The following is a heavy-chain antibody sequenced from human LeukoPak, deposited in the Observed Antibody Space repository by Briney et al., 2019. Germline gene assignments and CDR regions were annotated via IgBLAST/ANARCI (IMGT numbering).Heavy chain of an antibody. CDR1: GYTFTSYY. J-gene: IGHJ4*02. V-gene: IGHV1-46*01. Sequence: ASVKVSCKASGYTFTSYYMHWVRQAPGQGLEWMGIINPSGGSTSYAQKFQGRVTMTRDMSTSTVYMELSSLRSEDTAVYYCAGSAGARSYYYGSGSYYNPFDYWGQGTLVTVSS. D-gene: IGHD3-10*01. CDR2: INPSGGST. CDR3: AGSAGARSYYYGSGSYYNPFDY.